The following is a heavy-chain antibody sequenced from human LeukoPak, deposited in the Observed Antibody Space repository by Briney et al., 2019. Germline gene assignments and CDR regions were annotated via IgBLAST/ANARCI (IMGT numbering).Heavy chain of an antibody. D-gene: IGHD3-10*01. CDR2: IKQDGSEK. CDR1: GFIFSSYW. CDR3: AREGRGEYFDY. Sequence: GGSLRLSCAASGFIFSSYWMSWVRQAPGKGLEWVANIKQDGSEKYYVDSVKGRFTISRDNGKNSLYLQLNSLRAEDTAVYYCAREGRGEYFDYWGQGTLVTVSS. J-gene: IGHJ4*02. V-gene: IGHV3-7*01.